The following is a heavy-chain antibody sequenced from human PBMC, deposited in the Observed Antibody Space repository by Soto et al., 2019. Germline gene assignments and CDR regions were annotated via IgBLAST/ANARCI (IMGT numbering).Heavy chain of an antibody. CDR1: GYTFTSYG. Sequence: SVKVSCKTSGYTFTSYGISWVRQAPGQGLEWMGRIIPILGIANYAQKFQGRVTITADTSTSTAYMELGSLTSDDTAVYYCARDFTGWPPDGVDSWGQGTLVTVSS. J-gene: IGHJ4*02. CDR3: ARDFTGWPPDGVDS. D-gene: IGHD3-16*01. V-gene: IGHV1-69*04. CDR2: IIPILGIA.